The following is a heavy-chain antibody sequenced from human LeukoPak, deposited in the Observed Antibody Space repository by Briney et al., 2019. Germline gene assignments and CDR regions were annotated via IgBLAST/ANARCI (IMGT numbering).Heavy chain of an antibody. J-gene: IGHJ4*02. V-gene: IGHV4-59*11. Sequence: PSETLSLTRTVSGGSISSHYWSWIRQPPGKGLEWIGYIYYSGSTNYNPSLKSRVTISVDTSKNQFSLKLSSVTAADTAVYYCARDRDGRGYYFDYWGQGTLVTVSS. D-gene: IGHD2-21*02. CDR2: IYYSGST. CDR1: GGSISSHY. CDR3: ARDRDGRGYYFDY.